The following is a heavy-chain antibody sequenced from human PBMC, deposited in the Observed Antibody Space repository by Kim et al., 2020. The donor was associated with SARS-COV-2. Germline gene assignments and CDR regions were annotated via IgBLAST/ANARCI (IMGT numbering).Heavy chain of an antibody. Sequence: GSTYSNPSLKSRVTISVDTSKNQFSLKLSSVTAADTAVYYCIGAADYGMDVWGHGTTVTVSS. CDR2: GST. CDR3: IGAADYGMDV. V-gene: IGHV4-39*01. D-gene: IGHD6-13*01. J-gene: IGHJ6*02.